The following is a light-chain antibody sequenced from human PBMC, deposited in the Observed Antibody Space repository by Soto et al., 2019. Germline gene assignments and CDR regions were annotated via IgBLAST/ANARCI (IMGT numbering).Light chain of an antibody. J-gene: IGKJ2*01. CDR1: QSISNW. CDR3: QQYGRFPYT. V-gene: IGKV1-5*03. Sequence: DIQMTQSPSTLSASVGDTVTITCRASQSISNWLAWYQQKPGQAPKLLIHKASTLESGVPSRFSASGSGTEFTLTISSLQPDDFATFYCQQYGRFPYTFGQGTKLEIK. CDR2: KAS.